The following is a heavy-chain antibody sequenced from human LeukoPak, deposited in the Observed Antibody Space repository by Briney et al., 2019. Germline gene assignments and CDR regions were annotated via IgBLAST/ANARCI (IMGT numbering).Heavy chain of an antibody. J-gene: IGHJ4*02. D-gene: IGHD6-13*01. V-gene: IGHV3-23*01. CDR1: GFTFRRYG. CDR3: VRGAYSSSWLNFDY. Sequence: GGTLRLSCAASGFTFRRYGMSWVRQAPGKGLEWVSAISGSGGNTFYGDSVKGRFTISRDNSKNTLYLQMNSLRAEDTAVYYCVRGAYSSSWLNFDYWGQGTLVTVSS. CDR2: ISGSGGNT.